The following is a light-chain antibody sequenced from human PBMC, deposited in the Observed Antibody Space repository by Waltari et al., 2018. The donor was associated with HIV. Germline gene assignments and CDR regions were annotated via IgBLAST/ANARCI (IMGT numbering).Light chain of an antibody. CDR3: QQYETYYT. J-gene: IGKJ2*01. Sequence: DIRLTQTPSTLSAAVRDTVTITCRASQNIGTSLAWYQQKPGKAPTLLIYQASTLQNGVSSRFSGSRSGTEFTLTITSLQRDDFASYFCQQYETYYTFGQGSRLE. CDR2: QAS. CDR1: QNIGTS. V-gene: IGKV1-5*03.